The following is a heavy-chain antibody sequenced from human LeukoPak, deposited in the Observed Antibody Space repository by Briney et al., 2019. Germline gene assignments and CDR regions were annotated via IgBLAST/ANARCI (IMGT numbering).Heavy chain of an antibody. CDR3: ARAPGGYDYWFDP. CDR1: GGSFSGYY. CDR2: INHSGST. D-gene: IGHD5-12*01. Sequence: SETLSLTCAVYGGSFSGYYWSWIRQPPGKGLEWIGEINHSGSTNYNPSLKSRVTISVDTSKNQFSLKLSSVTAADTAVYYCARAPGGYDYWFDPWGQGTLVTVSS. V-gene: IGHV4-34*01. J-gene: IGHJ5*02.